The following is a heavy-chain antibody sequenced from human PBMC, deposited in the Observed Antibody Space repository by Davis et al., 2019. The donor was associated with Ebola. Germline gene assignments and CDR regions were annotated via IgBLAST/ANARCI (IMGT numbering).Heavy chain of an antibody. J-gene: IGHJ6*04. CDR3: ARDSYGMDV. Sequence: PGGSLRLSCAASGFTFSNYAIHWVRQAPGKGLEWVAVISYDGVNEYYADSVKSRFTISRDNSQNTVHLQMNSLTPEDTGVYYCARDSYGMDVWGKGTAVTVSS. CDR2: ISYDGVNE. V-gene: IGHV3-30-3*01. CDR1: GFTFSNYA.